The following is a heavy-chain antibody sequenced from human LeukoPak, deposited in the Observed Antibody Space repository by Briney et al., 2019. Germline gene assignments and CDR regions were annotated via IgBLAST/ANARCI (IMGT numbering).Heavy chain of an antibody. CDR1: GYTFTSYA. D-gene: IGHD4-17*01. CDR2: INTNTGNP. Sequence: ASVKVSCKASGYTFTSYAMNWVRQAPGQGLEWGGWINTNTGNPTYAQGFTGRFVFSLDTSVSTAYLQFSSLKAEDTAVYYCARGSGDYEGSYYFDYWGQGTLVTVSS. CDR3: ARGSGDYEGSYYFDY. J-gene: IGHJ4*02. V-gene: IGHV7-4-1*02.